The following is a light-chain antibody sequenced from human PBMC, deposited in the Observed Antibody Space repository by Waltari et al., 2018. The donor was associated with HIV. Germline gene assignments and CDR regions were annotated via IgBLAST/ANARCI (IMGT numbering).Light chain of an antibody. CDR3: QQRYNWPPLT. CDR2: GAS. J-gene: IGKJ4*01. V-gene: IGKV3-11*01. Sequence: EIVLTQSPASLSLSPGEKATLSCRASQNINTYLAWYQQKPGQAPRLLISGASDRATGIPGRFSGSGSGTDFTLTISSLEPEDFAVYYCQQRYNWPPLTFGGGTKVEI. CDR1: QNINTY.